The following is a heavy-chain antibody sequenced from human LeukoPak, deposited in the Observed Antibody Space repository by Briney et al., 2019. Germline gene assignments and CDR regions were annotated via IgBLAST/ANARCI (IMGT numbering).Heavy chain of an antibody. CDR1: GFIFSDSA. CDR3: TRPCAGDCTDNY. Sequence: GGSLRLSCAASGFIFSDSAMHWVRQASGKGLEWVGRIRSKANNYATTYAASVKGRFTIPRDDSKNTAYLQMNSLKIEDTAVYYCTRPCAGDCTDNYWGQGTLLTVSS. CDR2: IRSKANNYAT. V-gene: IGHV3-73*01. J-gene: IGHJ4*02. D-gene: IGHD2-21*02.